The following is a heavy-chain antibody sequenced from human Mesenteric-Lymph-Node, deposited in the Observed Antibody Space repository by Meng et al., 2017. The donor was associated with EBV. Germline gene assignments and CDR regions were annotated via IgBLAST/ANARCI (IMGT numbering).Heavy chain of an antibody. Sequence: LLVQSGAEVKKAGSSGTVSCKASGGTFSSYAISWVRQAPGQGLEWMGGIIPIFGTANYAQKFQGRVTITADKSTSTAYMELSSLRSEDTAVYYCARDRGLERNDGIDYWGQGTLVTVSS. CDR1: GGTFSSYA. CDR2: IIPIFGTA. CDR3: ARDRGLERNDGIDY. V-gene: IGHV1-69*06. J-gene: IGHJ4*02. D-gene: IGHD1-1*01.